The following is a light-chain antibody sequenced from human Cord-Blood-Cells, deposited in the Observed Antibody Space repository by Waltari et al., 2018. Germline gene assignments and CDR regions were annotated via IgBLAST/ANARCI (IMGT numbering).Light chain of an antibody. V-gene: IGKV1-39*01. CDR3: RQCYSTPPIT. Sequence: IQMTQSSSSLPASARDRATIPCRASQSISGYLNWYQKKPGKAPKHLIYAASSLQSGVPSRFSGSGSGKDVTLAISSLLPEDFATYDCRQCYSTPPITCGQ. CDR1: QSISGY. J-gene: IGKJ5*01. CDR2: AAS.